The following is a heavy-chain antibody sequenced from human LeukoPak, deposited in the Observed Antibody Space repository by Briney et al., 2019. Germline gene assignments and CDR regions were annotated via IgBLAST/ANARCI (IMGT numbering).Heavy chain of an antibody. V-gene: IGHV3-48*03. CDR3: ARDHCSSTSCYTDY. D-gene: IGHD2-2*02. CDR2: ISSSGSTI. J-gene: IGHJ4*02. Sequence: GGSLRLSCAASGFTVSSYEMNWVRQAPGKGLEWVSYISSSGSTIYYADSVKGRFTISRDNAKNSLYLQMNSLRAEDTAVYYCARDHCSSTSCYTDYWGQGTLVTVSS. CDR1: GFTVSSYE.